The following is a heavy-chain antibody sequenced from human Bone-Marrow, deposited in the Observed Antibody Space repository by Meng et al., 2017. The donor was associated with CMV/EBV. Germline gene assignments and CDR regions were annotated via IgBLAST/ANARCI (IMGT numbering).Heavy chain of an antibody. J-gene: IGHJ3*02. CDR1: GYTFSSQW. CDR3: ASPQLLGHYDFWNRYYTSPFHI. Sequence: GESLKISCKGSGYTFSSQWIAWVRQRPGKGLEWMGIIYPGDSDTTYSPSFQGQVTISADKSINTAYLHWNSLKASDSAMYYCASPQLLGHYDFWNRYYTSPFHIWGQGTMVTVSS. V-gene: IGHV5-51*01. CDR2: IYPGDSDT. D-gene: IGHD3-3*01.